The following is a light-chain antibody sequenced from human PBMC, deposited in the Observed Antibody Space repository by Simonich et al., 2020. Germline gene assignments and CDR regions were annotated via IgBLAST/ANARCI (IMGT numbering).Light chain of an antibody. CDR1: QRISSW. J-gene: IGKJ2*01. Sequence: DIQLTQSPSTLSASVGDRVTITCRARQRISSWLVWYQQNQGKAPKRLIYKASSLESVVPSSVSGSGSGTEFTLTISSLQPDDFATYYCQQYNSYPYTFGQGTKLEIK. CDR3: QQYNSYPYT. CDR2: KAS. V-gene: IGKV1-5*03.